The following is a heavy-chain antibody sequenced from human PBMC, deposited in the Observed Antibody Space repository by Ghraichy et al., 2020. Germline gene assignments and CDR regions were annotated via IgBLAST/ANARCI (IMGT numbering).Heavy chain of an antibody. Sequence: GGSLRLSCAASGFTFSSYAMSWVRQAPGKGLEWVSVISGSGGSTYYADSVKGRFTISRDNSKNTLYLQMNSLRAEDTAVYYCAKDRELGDYPYYGMDVWGQGRTVTVSS. V-gene: IGHV3-23*01. CDR1: GFTFSSYA. CDR3: AKDRELGDYPYYGMDV. CDR2: ISGSGGST. D-gene: IGHD1-26*01. J-gene: IGHJ6*02.